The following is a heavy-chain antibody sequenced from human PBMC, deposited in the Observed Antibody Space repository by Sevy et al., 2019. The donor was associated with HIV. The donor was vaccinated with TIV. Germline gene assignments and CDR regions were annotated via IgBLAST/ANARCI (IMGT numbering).Heavy chain of an antibody. Sequence: GGSLLSCAASGFSFSSYWMHWVRQAPGKGLEWVANIKQDESEKYYVASVKGRFTISRDNAKNSLYLQMNSLRPEDTAVYYCARGNSGSFDYWGQGTLVTVSS. CDR2: IKQDESEK. CDR3: ARGNSGSFDY. V-gene: IGHV3-7*04. D-gene: IGHD3-22*01. J-gene: IGHJ4*02. CDR1: GFSFSSYW.